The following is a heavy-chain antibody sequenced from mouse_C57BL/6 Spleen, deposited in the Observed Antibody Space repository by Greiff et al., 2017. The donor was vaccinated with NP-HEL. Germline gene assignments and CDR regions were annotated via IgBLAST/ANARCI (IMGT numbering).Heavy chain of an antibody. D-gene: IGHD1-1*01. J-gene: IGHJ4*01. CDR3: ARGTHITTVVAPSMDY. CDR2: IDPSDSET. V-gene: IGHV1-52*01. Sequence: VQLQQPGAELVRPGSSVNLSCKASGYTFTSYWMHWVKQRPIQGLEWIGNIDPSDSETHYNQKFKDKATLTVDKSSSTAYMQLSSLTSEDSAVYYCARGTHITTVVAPSMDYWGQGTSVTVSS. CDR1: GYTFTSYW.